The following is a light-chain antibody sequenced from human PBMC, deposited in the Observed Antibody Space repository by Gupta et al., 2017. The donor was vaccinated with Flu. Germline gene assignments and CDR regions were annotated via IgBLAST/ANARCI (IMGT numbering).Light chain of an antibody. CDR2: DAS. J-gene: IGKJ1*01. Sequence: LSQSPATLSFSLVDRATLSCRAHSYIETYLAWYQHKPGQPPRPLSSDASNRATGVPPRFSGSGSGTDFTLTISSLEPEDFGVYYCQQRNTWPSFGQGTRVDI. CDR1: SYIETY. CDR3: QQRNTWPS. V-gene: IGKV3-11*01.